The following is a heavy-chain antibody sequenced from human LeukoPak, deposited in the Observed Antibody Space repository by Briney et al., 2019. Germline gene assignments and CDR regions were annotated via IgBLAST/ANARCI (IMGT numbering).Heavy chain of an antibody. V-gene: IGHV3-30*02. CDR1: GFTFSSYG. Sequence: GGSLRLSCAASGFTFSSYGMHWVRQAPGKGLEWVAFIQNDGSKKYHADSVKGRFTISRDNSKNTLYLQMNSLRTEDTAVYYCARGADSSGYSRFEYWGQGTLVTVSS. CDR3: ARGADSSGYSRFEY. CDR2: IQNDGSKK. D-gene: IGHD3-22*01. J-gene: IGHJ4*02.